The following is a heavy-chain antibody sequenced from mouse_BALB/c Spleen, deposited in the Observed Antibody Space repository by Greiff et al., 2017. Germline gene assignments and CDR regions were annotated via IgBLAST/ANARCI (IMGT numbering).Heavy chain of an antibody. CDR2: ISDGGSYT. V-gene: IGHV5-4*02. CDR3: ARRAYYGNYYYAMDY. D-gene: IGHD2-10*01. J-gene: IGHJ4*01. CDR1: GFTFSDYY. Sequence: EVKVVESGGGLVKPGGSLKLSCAASGFTFSDYYMYWVRQTPEKRLEWVATISDGGSYTYYPDSVKGRFTISRDNAKNTLYLQMSSLRSEDTAMYYCARRAYYGNYYYAMDYWGQGTSVTVAS.